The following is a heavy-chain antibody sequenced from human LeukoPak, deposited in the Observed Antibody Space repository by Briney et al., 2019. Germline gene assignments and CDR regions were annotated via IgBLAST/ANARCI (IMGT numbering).Heavy chain of an antibody. V-gene: IGHV4-59*01. CDR2: IYYSGST. CDR1: GVSISSYY. CDR3: ARAGGSWPYYYGMDV. Sequence: PSETLSLTCTVSGVSISSYYWSWIRQPPGKGLEWIGYIYYSGSTNYNPSLKSRVTISVDTSKNQFSLKLSSVTAADTAVYYCARAGGSWPYYYGMDVWGQGTTATVSS. D-gene: IGHD6-13*01. J-gene: IGHJ6*02.